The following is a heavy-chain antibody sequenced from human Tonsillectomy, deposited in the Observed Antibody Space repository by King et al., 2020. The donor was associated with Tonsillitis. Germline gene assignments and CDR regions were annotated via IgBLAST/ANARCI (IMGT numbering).Heavy chain of an antibody. D-gene: IGHD3-3*01. CDR1: GGSISSGGYY. V-gene: IGHV4-31*03. J-gene: IGHJ2*01. CDR2: IYYSGST. CDR3: AREVYDFWSGYSKTSHRPEYWYFDL. Sequence: QLQESGPGLVKPSQTLSLTCTVSGGSISSGGYYWSWIRQHPGKGLEGIGYIYYSGSTYYNPSLKSRGTISVDTSKNQFSLKLSSVTAADTAVYYCAREVYDFWSGYSKTSHRPEYWYFDLWGRGTLVTVSS.